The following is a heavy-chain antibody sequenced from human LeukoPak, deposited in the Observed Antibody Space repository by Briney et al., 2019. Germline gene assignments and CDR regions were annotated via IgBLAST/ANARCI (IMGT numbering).Heavy chain of an antibody. D-gene: IGHD2-21*02. CDR1: GGSISSSYY. V-gene: IGHV4-39*01. CDR3: ARRAFVVVTASGYFDY. J-gene: IGHJ4*02. CDR2: IYYSGST. Sequence: SETLSLTCTVSGGSISSSYYWGWIRQPPGKGLEWIGSIYYSGSTYYNPSLKSRVTISVDTSKNQFSLKLSSVTAADTAVYYCARRAFVVVTASGYFDYWGQGTLVTVSS.